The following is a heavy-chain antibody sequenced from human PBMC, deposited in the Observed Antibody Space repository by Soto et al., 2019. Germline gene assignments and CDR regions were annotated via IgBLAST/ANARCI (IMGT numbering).Heavy chain of an antibody. CDR1: GYTFTSYA. CDR3: ARVRSGRRNYYDSSGYGFDY. J-gene: IGHJ4*02. V-gene: IGHV1-3*01. Sequence: QVQLVQSGAEVKKPGASVKVSCKASGYTFTSYAMHWVRQAPGQRLEWMGWINAGNGNTKYSQKFLGRVTITRDTSASTAYMELSSLRSEDTAVYYCARVRSGRRNYYDSSGYGFDYWGQGTLVTVSS. D-gene: IGHD3-22*01. CDR2: INAGNGNT.